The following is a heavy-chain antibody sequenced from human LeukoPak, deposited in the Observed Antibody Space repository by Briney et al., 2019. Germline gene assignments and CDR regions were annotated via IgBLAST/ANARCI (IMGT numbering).Heavy chain of an antibody. Sequence: PGGSLRLSCAASGFTVSSNYMSWVRQAPGKGLEWVSVIYSCGSTNYADSVQGRFTISRDNSKNTLFLQMNSLRAEDTAVYYCTRGTGIGVPGALGDYWGQGTLITVSP. J-gene: IGHJ4*02. V-gene: IGHV3-66*01. CDR3: TRGTGIGVPGALGDY. D-gene: IGHD6-19*01. CDR2: IYSCGST. CDR1: GFTVSSNY.